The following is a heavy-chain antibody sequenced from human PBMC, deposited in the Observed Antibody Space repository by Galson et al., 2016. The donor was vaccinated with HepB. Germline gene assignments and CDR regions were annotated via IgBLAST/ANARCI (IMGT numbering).Heavy chain of an antibody. CDR2: IYYSGDT. Sequence: TLSLTCTVSGDSINRGGYYWTWIRQHPGKGLEWLGNIYYSGDTKYNPSLKTRVAIFIDTSKNQFSLYLHSVTAADTAMYFCARDRGFHPPGPFDYWGLDTQVSVSS. CDR3: ARDRGFHPPGPFDY. D-gene: IGHD3-10*01. J-gene: IGHJ4*02. CDR1: GDSINRGGYY. V-gene: IGHV4-31*03.